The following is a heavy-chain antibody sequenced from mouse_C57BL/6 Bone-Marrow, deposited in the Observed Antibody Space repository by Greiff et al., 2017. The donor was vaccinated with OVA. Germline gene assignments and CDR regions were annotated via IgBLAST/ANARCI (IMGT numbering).Heavy chain of an antibody. J-gene: IGHJ3*01. V-gene: IGHV1-4*01. CDR2: INPSSGYT. D-gene: IGHD2-2*01. CDR1: GYTFTSYT. CDR3: ARYRGYDGFAY. Sequence: QVQLQQSGAELARPGASVKMSCKASGYTFTSYTMHWVKQRPGQGLEWIGYINPSSGYTKYNQKFKDKATLTADKSSSTAYMQLSSLTSEDSAVYYCARYRGYDGFAYWGQGTLVTVSA.